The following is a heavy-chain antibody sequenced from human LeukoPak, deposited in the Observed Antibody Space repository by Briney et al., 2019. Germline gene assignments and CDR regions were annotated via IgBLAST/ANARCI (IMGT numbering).Heavy chain of an antibody. J-gene: IGHJ5*02. CDR2: IWYDGSNK. V-gene: IGHV3-33*01. CDR3: ARAGLDYYDGSGSWFDP. Sequence: GRSLRLSCAASGFTFSSYGMHWVRQAPGKGLEWVAVIWYDGSNKYYADSVKGRFTISRDNSKNTLYLQMNSLRAEDTAVYYCARAGLDYYDGSGSWFDPWGQGTLVTVSS. CDR1: GFTFSSYG. D-gene: IGHD3-22*01.